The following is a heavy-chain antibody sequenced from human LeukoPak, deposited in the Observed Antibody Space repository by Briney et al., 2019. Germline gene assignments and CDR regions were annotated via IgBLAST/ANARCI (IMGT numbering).Heavy chain of an antibody. CDR1: GFTFSSYA. Sequence: GGSLRLSCAASGFTFSSYAMSWVRQAPGKGLECVSPISGSGGSTYYADSVKGRFAVSRDNSKNTLYLQMDSLRAEDTAVYYCAKSPTGSSWPSIDYWGQGTLVTVSS. CDR3: AKSPTGSSWPSIDY. CDR2: ISGSGGST. J-gene: IGHJ4*02. D-gene: IGHD6-13*01. V-gene: IGHV3-23*01.